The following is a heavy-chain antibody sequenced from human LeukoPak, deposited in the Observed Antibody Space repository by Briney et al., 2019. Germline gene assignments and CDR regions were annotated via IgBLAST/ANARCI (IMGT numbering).Heavy chain of an antibody. V-gene: IGHV3-21*01. CDR2: ISSSSSYI. CDR3: AKDPYYDSSGYYFGYFDY. D-gene: IGHD3-22*01. CDR1: GFTFSSYS. Sequence: GGSLRLSCAASGFTFSSYSMNWVRQAPGKGLEWVSSISSSSSYIYYADSVKGRFTISRDNAKNSLYLQMNSLRAEDTAVYYCAKDPYYDSSGYYFGYFDYWGQGTLVTVSS. J-gene: IGHJ4*02.